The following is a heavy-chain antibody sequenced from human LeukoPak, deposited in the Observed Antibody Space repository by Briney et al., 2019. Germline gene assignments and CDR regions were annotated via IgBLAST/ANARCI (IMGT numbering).Heavy chain of an antibody. CDR2: IYYSGST. Sequence: PSETLSLTCTVSGYSISSGYFWGWIRQPPGKGLEWIGYIYYSGSTNYNPSLKSRVTISVDTSKNQFSLKLSSVTAADTAVYYCARGRATTDYWGQGTLVTVSS. D-gene: IGHD1-26*01. V-gene: IGHV4-61*01. CDR1: GYSISSGYF. CDR3: ARGRATTDY. J-gene: IGHJ4*02.